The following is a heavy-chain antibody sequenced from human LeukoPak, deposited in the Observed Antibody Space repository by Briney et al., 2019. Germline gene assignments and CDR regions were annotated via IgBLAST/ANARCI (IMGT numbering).Heavy chain of an antibody. CDR1: GYTFTGYY. Sequence: GASVKVSCKASGYTFTGYYMHWLRQAPGQGLEWMGWINPNSGGTNYAQKFQGRVTMTRDTSISTAYMELSRLRSDDTAVYYCAREFVAVAGTFDYWGQGTLVTVSS. J-gene: IGHJ4*02. D-gene: IGHD6-19*01. CDR3: AREFVAVAGTFDY. CDR2: INPNSGGT. V-gene: IGHV1-2*02.